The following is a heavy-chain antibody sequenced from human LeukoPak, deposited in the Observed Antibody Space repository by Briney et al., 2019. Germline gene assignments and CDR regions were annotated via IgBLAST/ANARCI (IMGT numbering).Heavy chain of an antibody. CDR2: IWYDGSNK. D-gene: IGHD5-12*01. CDR1: GFSFSSYG. V-gene: IGHV3-33*01. CDR3: AREGPIVATTYYYGMDV. J-gene: IGHJ6*02. Sequence: GGSLRLSCAASGFSFSSYGMHWVRQAPGKGLEWVAVIWYDGSNKYYADSVKGRFTISRDNSKNTVYLQMNSLRAEDTAVYYCAREGPIVATTYYYGMDVWGQGTTVTVSS.